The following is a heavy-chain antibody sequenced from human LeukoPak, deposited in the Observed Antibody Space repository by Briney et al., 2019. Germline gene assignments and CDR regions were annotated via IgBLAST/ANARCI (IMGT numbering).Heavy chain of an antibody. CDR1: GGSISGYY. CDR2: IHDSGKG. D-gene: IGHD3-16*01. J-gene: IGHJ6*02. V-gene: IGHV4-59*01. Sequence: SETLSLTCTVSGGSISGYYWTWIRQPPGKGLEWIGQIHDSGKGDYNPSLRRGRTISVFPSQYQLSLKLSSVTAADTTVYYCARFGVYYDMGVWGQGTTVTVS. CDR3: ARFGVYYDMGV.